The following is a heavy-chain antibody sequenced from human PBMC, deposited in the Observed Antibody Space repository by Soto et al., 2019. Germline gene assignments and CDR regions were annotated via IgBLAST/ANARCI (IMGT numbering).Heavy chain of an antibody. CDR2: ISAYNGNT. CDR1: GYTFTSYG. Sequence: GASVKVSCKASGYTFTSYGISWVRQAPGQGLEWMGWISAYNGNTNYAQKLQGRVTMTTDTSTSTAYMELRSLRSDDTAVYYCARASPAPDYDILTGYYNNYFDFWGQGTLVTVSS. J-gene: IGHJ4*02. D-gene: IGHD3-9*01. V-gene: IGHV1-18*01. CDR3: ARASPAPDYDILTGYYNNYFDF.